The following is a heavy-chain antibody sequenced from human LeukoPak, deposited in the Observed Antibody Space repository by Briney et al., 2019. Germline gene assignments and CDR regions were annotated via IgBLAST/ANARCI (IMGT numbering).Heavy chain of an antibody. CDR2: IWYDGSNK. J-gene: IGHJ3*02. Sequence: GGSLRLSCAASGFTFSSYGMHWVRQAPGMGLEWVAVIWYDGSNKYYADSVKGRFTISRDNSKNTLYLQMNSLRAEDTAVYYCARGGLGIGDFDIWGQGTMVTVSS. V-gene: IGHV3-33*01. CDR3: ARGGLGIGDFDI. CDR1: GFTFSSYG. D-gene: IGHD7-27*01.